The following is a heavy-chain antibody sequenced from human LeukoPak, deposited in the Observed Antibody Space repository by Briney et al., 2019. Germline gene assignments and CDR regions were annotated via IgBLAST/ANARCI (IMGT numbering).Heavy chain of an antibody. D-gene: IGHD2-15*01. J-gene: IGHJ1*01. CDR2: INPNSGGT. Sequence: ASVKVSCKASGYTFTGHYMHWVRQAPGQGLEWMGWINPNSGGTNYAQKFQGRVTMTRDTSISTAYMELSRLRSDDTAVYYCARGVVVTGNSPIQHWGQGTLVTVSS. V-gene: IGHV1-2*02. CDR3: ARGVVVTGNSPIQH. CDR1: GYTFTGHY.